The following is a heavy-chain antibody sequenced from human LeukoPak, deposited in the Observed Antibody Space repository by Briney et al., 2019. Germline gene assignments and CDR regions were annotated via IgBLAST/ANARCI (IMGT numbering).Heavy chain of an antibody. CDR3: AREGGSRRAFDI. D-gene: IGHD1-26*01. V-gene: IGHV5-51*01. J-gene: IGHJ3*02. CDR1: GYSFTSYW. CDR2: IYPGDSDT. Sequence: GESLKISCKGSGYSFTSYWIGWVRQMPGKGLEWMGIIYPGDSDTRYSPSFQGQVTISADKSISTAYMELSRLRSDDTAVYYCAREGGSRRAFDIWGQGTMVTVSS.